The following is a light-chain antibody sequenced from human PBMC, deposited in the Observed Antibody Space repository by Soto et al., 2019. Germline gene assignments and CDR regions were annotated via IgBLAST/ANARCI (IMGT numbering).Light chain of an antibody. V-gene: IGKV2-30*02. CDR3: MQAAYWPWT. CDR2: KVS. Sequence: DVVMPQSPLSLPVTLGQPASISCRSSQSLVHSDGNTYLNWFQQRPGQSPRRLIYKVSNRDSGVPDRFSGSGSGTDFTLKISRVEAEDVAVYYCMQAAYWPWTFGQGTKVEIK. J-gene: IGKJ1*01. CDR1: QSLVHSDGNTY.